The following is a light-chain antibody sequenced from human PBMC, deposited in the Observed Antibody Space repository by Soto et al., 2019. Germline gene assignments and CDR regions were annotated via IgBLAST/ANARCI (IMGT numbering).Light chain of an antibody. V-gene: IGKV2-28*01. J-gene: IGKJ5*01. CDR3: MQVLQTPIT. CDR2: LGS. Sequence: IVMTQTPLSLSVTPGQPASISCKSSQSLLQSDGNTYLDWYLQKPGQSPQLLIYLGSNRASGVPDRFSGSGSGTDFTLKISRVEAEDVGVYYCMQVLQTPITFGQGTRLEIK. CDR1: QSLLQSDGNTY.